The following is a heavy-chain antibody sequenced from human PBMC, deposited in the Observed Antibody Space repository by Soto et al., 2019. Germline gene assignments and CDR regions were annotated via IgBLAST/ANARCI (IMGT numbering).Heavy chain of an antibody. V-gene: IGHV3-74*01. D-gene: IGHD5-18*01. CDR3: TSAKYQYSYIDY. CDR1: GFTFSSYW. Sequence: PGGSLRLSCAASGFTFSSYWMHWVRQAPGKGLVWVSRINSDGSSTSYADSVKGRFTISRDNAKNTLYLQMNSLRAEDTAVYYCTSAKYQYSYIDYWGQGTLVTVSS. CDR2: INSDGSST. J-gene: IGHJ4*02.